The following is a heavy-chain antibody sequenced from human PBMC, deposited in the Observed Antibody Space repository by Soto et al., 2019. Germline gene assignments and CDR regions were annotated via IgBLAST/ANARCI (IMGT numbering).Heavy chain of an antibody. J-gene: IGHJ5*02. CDR1: GGSISRYY. CDR2: IYYSGST. D-gene: IGHD2-2*01. CDR3: ASVVLVPAATYNWFDP. Sequence: PSETLSLTCTVSGGSISRYYWSWIRQPPGKGLEWIGFIYYSGSTNYNPSLKSRVTISVDTSKNQFSLKLSSVTAADTAVYYCASVVLVPAATYNWFDPWGQGTLVTSPQ. V-gene: IGHV4-59*01.